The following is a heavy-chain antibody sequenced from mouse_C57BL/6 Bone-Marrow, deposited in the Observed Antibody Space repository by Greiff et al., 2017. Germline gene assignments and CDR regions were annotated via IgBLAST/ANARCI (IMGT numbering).Heavy chain of an antibody. CDR2: SRNKANDYTT. D-gene: IGHD2-3*01. Sequence: EVQVVESGGGLVQSGRSLRLSCATSGFTFSDFYMEWVRQAPGKGLEWIAASRNKANDYTTEYSASVKGRFIVSRDTSQSILYLQMNALRAEDTAIYYCARDSYDGYSFAYWGQGTLVTVSA. CDR3: ARDSYDGYSFAY. J-gene: IGHJ3*01. V-gene: IGHV7-1*01. CDR1: GFTFSDFY.